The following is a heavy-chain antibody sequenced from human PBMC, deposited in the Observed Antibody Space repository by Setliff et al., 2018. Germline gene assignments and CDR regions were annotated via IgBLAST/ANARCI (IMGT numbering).Heavy chain of an antibody. V-gene: IGHV3-23*01. CDR1: GYTSSSYA. Sequence: GSLRLSCAASGYTSSSYAMTWVRQAPGKGLEWVSIISASGDTTYYADSVKGRFTISRDNSKNTLYLQMNSLRAEDTAVYYCAKGREEDYFDYWGQGTLVTVSS. CDR2: ISASGDTT. J-gene: IGHJ4*02. CDR3: AKGREEDYFDY. D-gene: IGHD2-15*01.